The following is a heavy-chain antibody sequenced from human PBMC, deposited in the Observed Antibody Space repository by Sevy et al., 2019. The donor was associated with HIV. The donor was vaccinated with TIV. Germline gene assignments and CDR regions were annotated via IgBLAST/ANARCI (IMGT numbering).Heavy chain of an antibody. CDR2: IKSRADGGTI. CDR3: STDPIILLLVTDGMDV. D-gene: IGHD2-8*01. J-gene: IGHJ6*02. Sequence: GGSLRLSCAASGFTFTYSWMSWVRQAPGKGLEWVGRIKSRADGGTIDYAAPVKGRFTISRDDSKNTLYLQMNSLKTEDTVVYYCSTDPIILLLVTDGMDVWGQGTTVTVSS. CDR1: GFTFTYSW. V-gene: IGHV3-15*01.